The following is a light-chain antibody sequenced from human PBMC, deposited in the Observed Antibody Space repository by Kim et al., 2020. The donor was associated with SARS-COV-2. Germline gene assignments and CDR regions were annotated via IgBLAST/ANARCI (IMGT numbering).Light chain of an antibody. CDR2: GTS. CDR1: QSVASNH. Sequence: EIVLTQSPGTLSLSPGERATLSCRASQSVASNHLAWFQQKPGQAPGLLVYGTSSRATGIPDRFSGSGSGTDFTLTISRLEPEDFAIYYCQQYDRSPYTFGQGTKLEI. CDR3: QQYDRSPYT. V-gene: IGKV3-20*01. J-gene: IGKJ2*01.